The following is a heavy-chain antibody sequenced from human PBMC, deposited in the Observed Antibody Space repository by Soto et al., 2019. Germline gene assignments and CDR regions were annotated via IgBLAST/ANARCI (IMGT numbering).Heavy chain of an antibody. Sequence: QVQLVESGGVVIQPGRSLRLSCAASGFTFSSYGMHWVRQAPGKGLEWVAVMWSDGGNKYYTDSVKGRFTISRDNSKNTLYLQMNSLRDEDTAVYYCARDPPDDSSGYYSLDYWGQGTLVTVSS. D-gene: IGHD3-22*01. J-gene: IGHJ4*02. CDR2: MWSDGGNK. CDR3: ARDPPDDSSGYYSLDY. CDR1: GFTFSSYG. V-gene: IGHV3-33*01.